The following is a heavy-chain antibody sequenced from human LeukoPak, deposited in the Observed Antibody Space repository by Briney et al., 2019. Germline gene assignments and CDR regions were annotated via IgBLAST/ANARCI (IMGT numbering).Heavy chain of an antibody. Sequence: PGGSLRLSCAASGFSLSSYEMNWVRQAPGKGPEWVAYISSTGSPIKYAESVKGRFTISRDSAKNSLFLQMNSLRAEDTAVYYCARPAGSSWYYFGYWGQGALVIVSS. CDR3: ARPAGSSWYYFGY. CDR2: ISSTGSPI. CDR1: GFSLSSYE. D-gene: IGHD6-13*01. J-gene: IGHJ4*02. V-gene: IGHV3-48*03.